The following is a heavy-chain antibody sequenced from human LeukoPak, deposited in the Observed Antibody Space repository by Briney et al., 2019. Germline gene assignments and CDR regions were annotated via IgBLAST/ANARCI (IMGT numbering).Heavy chain of an antibody. CDR1: GGSFSGYY. V-gene: IGHV4-34*01. D-gene: IGHD4-4*01. CDR2: INHSGST. J-gene: IGHJ4*02. CDR3: ARHRRDGYNNLIFDY. Sequence: SETLSLTCAVYGGSFSGYYWTWIRQSPGKGLEWIGEINHSGSTDYFPSLKSRVTISVDTSKNQFSLKLSSVTAADTAVYYCARHRRDGYNNLIFDYWGQGTLVTVSS.